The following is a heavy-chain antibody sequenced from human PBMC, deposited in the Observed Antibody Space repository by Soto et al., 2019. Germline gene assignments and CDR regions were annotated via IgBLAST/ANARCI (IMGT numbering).Heavy chain of an antibody. CDR1: GGSISSGDYY. D-gene: IGHD2-15*01. Sequence: LSLTCIVSGGSISSGDYYWSWIRQPPGKGLEWIGYIYYSGSTYYNPSLKSRVTISVDTSKNQFSLKLSSVTAADTAVYYCARAATGWGNAFDIWGQGTMVTVSS. CDR3: ARAATGWGNAFDI. J-gene: IGHJ3*02. CDR2: IYYSGST. V-gene: IGHV4-30-4*01.